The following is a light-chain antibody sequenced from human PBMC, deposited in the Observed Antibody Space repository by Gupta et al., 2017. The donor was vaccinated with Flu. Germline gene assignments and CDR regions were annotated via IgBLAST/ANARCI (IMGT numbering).Light chain of an antibody. Sequence: LAITRSPTTLSVSPGERATLPSCASPSVSSDLAWYQQKPGQGPRLLIHGASTRATGIPARFSGSGYGTEFTLTISSLQSEDFAVYYCQQYMNWPRTFGQGTRVEIK. J-gene: IGKJ1*01. V-gene: IGKV3-15*01. CDR2: GAS. CDR1: PSVSSD. CDR3: QQYMNWPRT.